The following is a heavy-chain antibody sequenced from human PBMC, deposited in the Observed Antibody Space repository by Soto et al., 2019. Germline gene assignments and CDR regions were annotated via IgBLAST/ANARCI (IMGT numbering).Heavy chain of an antibody. CDR1: GFTFSDHY. J-gene: IGHJ6*02. CDR3: AKPRDV. V-gene: IGHV3-72*01. Sequence: GGSLRLSCAASGFTFSDHYMDWVRQAPGKGLEWVGRTRNKVNSYSTEYAASVKGRFTISRDDSKNSLYLQMNSLKTEDTAVYFCAKPRDVWGQGTTVTVSS. CDR2: TRNKVNSYST.